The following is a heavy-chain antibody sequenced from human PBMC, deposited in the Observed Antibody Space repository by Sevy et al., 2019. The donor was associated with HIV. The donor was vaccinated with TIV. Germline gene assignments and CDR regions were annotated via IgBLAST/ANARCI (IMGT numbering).Heavy chain of an antibody. CDR2: ISGTGNTI. Sequence: GGSLRLSCAASGFTFSSHSMNWVRQTPGKGLEWISYISGTGNTIYYADSVKGRFTISRDNAKNSLYLQMNSLRAEDTAVYYCAREQLYSSWYQKDVWGQGTTVTVSS. J-gene: IGHJ6*02. CDR3: AREQLYSSWYQKDV. V-gene: IGHV3-48*04. D-gene: IGHD6-13*01. CDR1: GFTFSSHS.